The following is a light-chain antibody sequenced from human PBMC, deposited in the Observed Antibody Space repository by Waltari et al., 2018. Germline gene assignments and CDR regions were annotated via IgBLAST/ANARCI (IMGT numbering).Light chain of an antibody. J-gene: IGKJ2*01. Sequence: DIVMTQSPDSLAVSLGERATINCKSSQSVLSSSNNRNYLAWYQQKAGQPPKVLIYWASSRESGVPDRFSGSGSGTDFTLTISSLQTEDVAVYYCHQTYATPQTFGQGTKLEIK. CDR2: WAS. CDR1: QSVLSSSNNRNY. CDR3: HQTYATPQT. V-gene: IGKV4-1*01.